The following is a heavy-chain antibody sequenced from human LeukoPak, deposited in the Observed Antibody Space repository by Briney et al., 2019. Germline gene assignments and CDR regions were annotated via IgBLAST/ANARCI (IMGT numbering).Heavy chain of an antibody. J-gene: IGHJ4*02. V-gene: IGHV3-30-3*01. D-gene: IGHD3-10*01. CDR3: ARDDARFGDPMGY. Sequence: AGGSLRLSCAASGFTFSSYAMHWVRQAPGKGLEWVAVISYDGSNKYYADSVKGRFTISRDNSKNTLYLQMNSLRAEDTAVYYCARDDARFGDPMGYWGQGTLVTVSS. CDR2: ISYDGSNK. CDR1: GFTFSSYA.